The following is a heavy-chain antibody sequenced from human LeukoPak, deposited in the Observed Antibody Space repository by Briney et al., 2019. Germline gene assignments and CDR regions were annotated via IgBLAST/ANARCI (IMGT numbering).Heavy chain of an antibody. CDR2: IIPILGIA. CDR3: ARVEYCSSTSCRYYYYGMDV. J-gene: IGHJ6*02. CDR1: GGTFSSYT. V-gene: IGHV1-69*02. Sequence: GSSVKVSCKASGGTFSSYTISWVRQAPGQGLEWMGRIIPILGIANYAQKFQGRVTITADKSTSTAYMELSSLRSEDTAVYYCARVEYCSSTSCRYYYYGMDVWGQGTTVTVSS. D-gene: IGHD2-2*01.